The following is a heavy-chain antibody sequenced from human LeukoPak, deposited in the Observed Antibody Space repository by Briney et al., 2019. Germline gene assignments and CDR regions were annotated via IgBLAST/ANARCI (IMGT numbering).Heavy chain of an antibody. CDR2: IYYTGNT. CDR1: GGSIRSTTYY. Sequence: PSETLSLTCTVSGGSIRSTTYYWGWIRQPPGKGLEWIASIYYTGNTYYNPSLMSRVTISVDTSKNQFSLKLSSVTAADTAVYYCAREARDGTLDYWGQGTLVTVSS. J-gene: IGHJ4*02. V-gene: IGHV4-39*07. CDR3: AREARDGTLDY.